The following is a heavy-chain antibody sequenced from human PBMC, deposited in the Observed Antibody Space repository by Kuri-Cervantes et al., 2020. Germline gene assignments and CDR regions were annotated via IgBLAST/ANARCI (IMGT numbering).Heavy chain of an antibody. D-gene: IGHD7-27*01. V-gene: IGHV4-59*01. Sequence: GSLRLSCAVYGGSFSGYYWSWIRQPPGKGLEWIGYIYYSGSTNYNPSLKSRVTISVDTSKNQFSLKLSSVTAADTAVYYCARTGTGGSIEYYFDYWGQGTLVTVSS. CDR2: IYYSGST. CDR1: GGSFSGYY. J-gene: IGHJ4*02. CDR3: ARTGTGGSIEYYFDY.